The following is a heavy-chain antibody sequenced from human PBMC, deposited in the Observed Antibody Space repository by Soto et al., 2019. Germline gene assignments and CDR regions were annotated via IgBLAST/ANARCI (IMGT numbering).Heavy chain of an antibody. CDR1: GYTFTGYY. J-gene: IGHJ4*02. V-gene: IGHV1-2*02. Sequence: ASVKVSCKASGYTFTGYYMHCVRQAPGQGLEWMGWINPNSGGTNYAQKFQGRVTITRDTSASTAYMELSSLRSEDTAVYYCARATVDDYDFWSGYYTRPKSFDYWGQGTLVTVSS. D-gene: IGHD3-3*01. CDR2: INPNSGGT. CDR3: ARATVDDYDFWSGYYTRPKSFDY.